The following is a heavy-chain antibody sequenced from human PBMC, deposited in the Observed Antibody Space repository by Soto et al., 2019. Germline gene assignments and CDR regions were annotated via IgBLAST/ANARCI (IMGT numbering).Heavy chain of an antibody. V-gene: IGHV3-30*18. CDR2: ISYDGSNK. D-gene: IGHD2-15*01. J-gene: IGHJ4*02. Sequence: HPGGSLRLSCAASGFTFSSYGMHWVRQAPGKGLEWVAVISYDGSNKYYADSVKGRFTISRDNSKNTLYLQMNSLRAEDTAVYYCAKGLYVEDDYWGQGTLVTVSS. CDR3: AKGLYVEDDY. CDR1: GFTFSSYG.